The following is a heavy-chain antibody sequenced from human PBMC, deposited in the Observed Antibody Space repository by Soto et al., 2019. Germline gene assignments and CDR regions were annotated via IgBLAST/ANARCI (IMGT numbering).Heavy chain of an antibody. D-gene: IGHD3-10*01. J-gene: IGHJ5*02. Sequence: QVQLVESGGGVVQPGKSLRLSCAASGFTFSSYGMHWVRQAPGKGLEWVAVISYDGSNKYYADSVKGRFTISRDNSKNTLYLQMNSLRAEDTAVYYCAKDWSGELENWFYPWGQGTLVTVSS. CDR1: GFTFSSYG. CDR3: AKDWSGELENWFYP. CDR2: ISYDGSNK. V-gene: IGHV3-30*18.